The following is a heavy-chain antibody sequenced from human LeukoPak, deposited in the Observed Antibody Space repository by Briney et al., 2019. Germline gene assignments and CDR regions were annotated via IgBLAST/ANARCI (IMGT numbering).Heavy chain of an antibody. Sequence: AGGSLRLSCAASGFTFSSYAMHWVRQAPGKGLEWVAVISYDGSNKCYADSVKGRFTISRDNPKNTLYLQMNSLRAEDTAVYYCARPSCSGGSCYPYYFDYWGQGTLVTVTS. D-gene: IGHD2-15*01. J-gene: IGHJ4*02. V-gene: IGHV3-30-3*01. CDR1: GFTFSSYA. CDR2: ISYDGSNK. CDR3: ARPSCSGGSCYPYYFDY.